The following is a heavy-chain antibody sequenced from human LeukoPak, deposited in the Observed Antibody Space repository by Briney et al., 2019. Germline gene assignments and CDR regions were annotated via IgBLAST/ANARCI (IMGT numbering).Heavy chain of an antibody. CDR3: AKGSGGYYDAFDL. D-gene: IGHD1-26*01. J-gene: IGHJ3*01. CDR2: ISWNSGNI. CDR1: GFTFDDYA. V-gene: IGHV3-9*01. Sequence: GGSLRLSCAASGFTFDDYAMHWVRQGPGKGLEWVSGISWNSGNIGYADSVKGRFTISRDNTENSPYLQMNSLRAEDTALYYCAKGSGGYYDAFDLWGQGTMVTVSS.